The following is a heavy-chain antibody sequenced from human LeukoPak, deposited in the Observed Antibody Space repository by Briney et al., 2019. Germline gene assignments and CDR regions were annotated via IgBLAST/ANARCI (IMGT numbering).Heavy chain of an antibody. CDR2: IKQDGSEK. D-gene: IGHD3-22*01. J-gene: IGHJ3*02. Sequence: GGSLRLSCAASGFTFSSYWMSWVRQAPGKGLEWVANIKQDGSEKYYEDSVKGRFTISRDNAKNSLYLQMNSLRAEDTAVYYCASDYYYDSSGYYSDAFDIWGQGTMVTVSS. CDR3: ASDYYYDSSGYYSDAFDI. V-gene: IGHV3-7*01. CDR1: GFTFSSYW.